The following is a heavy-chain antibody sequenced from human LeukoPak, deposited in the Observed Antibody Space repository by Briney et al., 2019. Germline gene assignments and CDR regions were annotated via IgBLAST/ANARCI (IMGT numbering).Heavy chain of an antibody. CDR3: ARGLSYSTRNWFDP. Sequence: PSETLSLTYAVYGGSFSGYYWSWIRQPPGKGLEWIGEINHSGSTNYNPSLKSRVTISVDTSKNQFSLKLSSVTAADTAVYYCARGLSYSTRNWFDPWGQGTLVTVSS. D-gene: IGHD6-13*01. CDR1: GGSFSGYY. J-gene: IGHJ5*02. CDR2: INHSGST. V-gene: IGHV4-34*01.